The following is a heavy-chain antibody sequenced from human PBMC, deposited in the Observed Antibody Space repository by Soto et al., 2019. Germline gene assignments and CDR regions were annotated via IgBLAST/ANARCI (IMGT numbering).Heavy chain of an antibody. D-gene: IGHD1-7*01. V-gene: IGHV3-30*18. J-gene: IGHJ4*02. CDR2: ISYDGSNK. CDR3: AKDRAAGITGTTYALGFDY. CDR1: GFTFSSYG. Sequence: PGGSLRLSCAASGFTFSSYGMHWVRQAPGKGLEWVAVISYDGSNKYYADSVKGRFTISRDNSKNTLYLQMNSLRAEDTAVYYCAKDRAAGITGTTYALGFDYWGQGTLVTVSS.